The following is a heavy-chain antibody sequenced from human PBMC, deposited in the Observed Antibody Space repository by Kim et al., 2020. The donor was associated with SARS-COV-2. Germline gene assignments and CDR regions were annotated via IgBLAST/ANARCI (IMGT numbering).Heavy chain of an antibody. CDR1: GFIFESYA. V-gene: IGHV3-21*05. CDR2: MGTVNSFT. J-gene: IGHJ4*02. Sequence: GGSLRLSCAGSGFIFESYAINWVRQAPGKGLEWVSYMGTVNSFTEYAGSVKGRFTISRDNAKNSVYLEMNSLRDDDTAVYYCTRDFWAVSRWGQGTRVTVSS. D-gene: IGHD7-27*01. CDR3: TRDFWAVSR.